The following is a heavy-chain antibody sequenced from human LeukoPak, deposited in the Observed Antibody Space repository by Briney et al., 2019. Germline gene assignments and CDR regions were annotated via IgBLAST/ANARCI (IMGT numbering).Heavy chain of an antibody. V-gene: IGHV1-69*13. CDR2: IIPIFGTA. Sequence: SVRVSCKTSGYPFTVYYIHWVRQAPGQGLEWMGGIIPIFGTANYAQKFQGRVTITADESTSTAYMELSSLRSEDTAVYYCARSRLSQDALDIWGQGTMVTVSS. CDR1: GYPFTVYY. J-gene: IGHJ3*02. D-gene: IGHD2-2*01. CDR3: ARSRLSQDALDI.